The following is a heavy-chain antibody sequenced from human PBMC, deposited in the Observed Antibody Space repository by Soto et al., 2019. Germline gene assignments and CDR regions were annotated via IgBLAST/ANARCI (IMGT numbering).Heavy chain of an antibody. V-gene: IGHV3-30-3*01. Sequence: GGSLRLSCAASGFTFSSYAMHWVRQAPGKGLEWVAVISYDGSNKYYADSVKGRFTISRDNSKNTLYLQMNSLRAEDTAVYYCARLGSSWYTVYYYGMDVWGQGTTVTVSS. J-gene: IGHJ6*02. D-gene: IGHD6-13*01. CDR3: ARLGSSWYTVYYYGMDV. CDR2: ISYDGSNK. CDR1: GFTFSSYA.